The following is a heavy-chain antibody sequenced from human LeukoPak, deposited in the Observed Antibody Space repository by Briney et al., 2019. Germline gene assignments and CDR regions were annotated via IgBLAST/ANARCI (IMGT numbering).Heavy chain of an antibody. V-gene: IGHV1-69*01. CDR2: IIPIFGTA. J-gene: IGHJ4*02. Sequence: ASVKVSCKDSGDTLSSYAIRWVRQAPGQGLEWMEGIIPIFGTANYAQKFQGRVTITADESTSTAYMELSSLRSEDTAVYYCARDSRVAGLHPYYFDYWGQGNLVTVSS. D-gene: IGHD6-19*01. CDR1: GDTLSSYA. CDR3: ARDSRVAGLHPYYFDY.